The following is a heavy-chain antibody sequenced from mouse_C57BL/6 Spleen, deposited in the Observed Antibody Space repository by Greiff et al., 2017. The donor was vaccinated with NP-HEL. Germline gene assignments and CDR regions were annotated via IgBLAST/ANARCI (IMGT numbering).Heavy chain of an antibody. J-gene: IGHJ2*01. CDR3: ARGFITTVVAPSYFDY. Sequence: VQLQQSGAELARPGASVKLSCKASGYTFTSYGISWVKQRTGQGLEWIGEIYPRSGNTYYNEKFKGKATLTADKSSSTAYMELRSLTSEDSAVYFGARGFITTVVAPSYFDYWGQGTTLTVSS. V-gene: IGHV1-81*01. CDR1: GYTFTSYG. CDR2: IYPRSGNT. D-gene: IGHD1-1*01.